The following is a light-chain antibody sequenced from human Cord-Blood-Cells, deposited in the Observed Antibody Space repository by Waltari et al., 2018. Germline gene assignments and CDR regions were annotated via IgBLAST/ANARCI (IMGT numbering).Light chain of an antibody. CDR3: QVWDSSSDRVV. CDR2: YDS. CDR1: NIRSKS. J-gene: IGLJ2*01. Sequence: SYVLTQPPTVSVAPGKTARTTCGGNNIRSKSVHWYQQKPGQAPVLVIYYDSDRPPGIPERFSGSTSGNTATLTISRVEAGDEADYYCQVWDSSSDRVVFGGGTKLTVL. V-gene: IGLV3-21*04.